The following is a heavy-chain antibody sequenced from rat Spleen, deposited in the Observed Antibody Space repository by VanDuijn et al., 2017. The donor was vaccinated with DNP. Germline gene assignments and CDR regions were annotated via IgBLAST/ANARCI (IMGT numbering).Heavy chain of an antibody. CDR3: ARSYYDGSYYYGN. V-gene: IGHV3-3*01. D-gene: IGHD1-12*02. CDR2: INNAGSA. J-gene: IGHJ2*01. CDR1: SYSITNNY. Sequence: EVQLQESGPGLVKPSQSLSLTCSVTSYSITNNYWGWIRKFPGDKLEWLGYINNAGSANYNPSLKSRISITRDTSRNQFFLQVNSVTTEDTATYYCARSYYDGSYYYGNWGRGVMVTVSS.